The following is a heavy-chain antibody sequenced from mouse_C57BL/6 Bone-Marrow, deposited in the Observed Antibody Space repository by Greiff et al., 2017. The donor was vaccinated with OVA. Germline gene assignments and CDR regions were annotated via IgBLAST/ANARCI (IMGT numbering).Heavy chain of an antibody. D-gene: IGHD1-1*01. CDR1: GYTFTSYG. J-gene: IGHJ4*01. CDR3: ARGWVGMDY. CDR2: IYPRSGNT. V-gene: IGHV1-81*01. Sequence: QVQLQQSGAELARPGASVTLSCKASGYTFTSYGISWVKQRTGQGLEWIGEIYPRSGNTYYNEKFKGKATLTADKSYSTAYMELRSLTSEDAAVYFCARGWVGMDYWGQGTSVTVSS.